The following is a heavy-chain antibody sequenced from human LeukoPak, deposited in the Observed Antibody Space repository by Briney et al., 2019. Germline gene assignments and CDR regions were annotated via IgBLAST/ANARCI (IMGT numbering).Heavy chain of an antibody. V-gene: IGHV3-33*06. CDR3: AKDLDYDFWSGMGPFDY. CDR1: GFTFSSYG. D-gene: IGHD3-3*01. J-gene: IGHJ4*02. CDR2: IWYDGSNK. Sequence: GGSLRLSCAASGFTFSSYGMHWVCQAPGKGLEWVAVIWYDGSNKYYADSVKGRFTISRDNSKNTLYLQMNSLRAEDTAVYYCAKDLDYDFWSGMGPFDYWGQGTLVTVSS.